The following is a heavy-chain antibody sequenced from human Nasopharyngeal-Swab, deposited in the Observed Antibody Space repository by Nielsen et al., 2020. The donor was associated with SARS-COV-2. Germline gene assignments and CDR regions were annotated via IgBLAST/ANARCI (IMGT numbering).Heavy chain of an antibody. J-gene: IGHJ4*02. CDR2: ISYDGSIK. V-gene: IGHV3-30-3*01. CDR1: GFTFSSYA. D-gene: IGHD5-12*01. CDR3: ARGGSSGESSFDY. Sequence: GGSLRLSCEASGFTFSSYAMHWVRQAPGKGLEWLGVISYDGSIKRSADSVEGRFIISRDNSKNTLYLQMNSLRTDDTAVYYCARGGSSGESSFDYWGQGTLVTVSA.